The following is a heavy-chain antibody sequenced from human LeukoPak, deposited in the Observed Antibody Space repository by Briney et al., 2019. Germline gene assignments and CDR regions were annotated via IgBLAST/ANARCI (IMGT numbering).Heavy chain of an antibody. V-gene: IGHV3-23*01. Sequence: KSGGSLRLSCAASGFTFSAYAMSWVRQAPGKGLEWVSTISRSSNNTYYADSVKGRFTISRDNSRTTLSLQMNSLRGDDTAVYYCAKGPLYCSGTSCYSVDYWGQGTLVTVSS. CDR1: GFTFSAYA. CDR3: AKGPLYCSGTSCYSVDY. CDR2: ISRSSNNT. J-gene: IGHJ4*02. D-gene: IGHD2-15*01.